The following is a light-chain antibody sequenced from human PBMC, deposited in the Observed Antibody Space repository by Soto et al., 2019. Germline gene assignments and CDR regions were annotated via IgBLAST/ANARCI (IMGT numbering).Light chain of an antibody. CDR3: HQYLSGRT. CDR1: QIVLHSSNNLYY. CDR2: WAS. V-gene: IGKV4-1*01. J-gene: IGKJ1*01. Sequence: DIVMTQSPDSLPVSLGERATINCKSSQIVLHSSNNLYYLGWYQQKPGQPPKLLIYWASTRESGVPDRFSGSGSGTDFTLTINSLQAEDVAVYYCHQYLSGRTFGQGTKVDIK.